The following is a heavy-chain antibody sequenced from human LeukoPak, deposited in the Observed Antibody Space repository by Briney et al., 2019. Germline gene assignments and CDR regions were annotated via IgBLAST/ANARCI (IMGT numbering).Heavy chain of an antibody. D-gene: IGHD3-3*01. CDR3: ARGRLGHYDFWSGYSYPTPHYYMDV. CDR2: INHSGST. CDR1: GGSFSGYY. J-gene: IGHJ6*03. Sequence: SETLSLTCAVYGGSFSGYYWSWIRQPPGKGLEWIGEINHSGSTNYNPSLKSRVTISVDTSKSQFSLKLSSVTAADTAVYYCARGRLGHYDFWSGYSYPTPHYYMDVWGKGTTVTVSS. V-gene: IGHV4-34*01.